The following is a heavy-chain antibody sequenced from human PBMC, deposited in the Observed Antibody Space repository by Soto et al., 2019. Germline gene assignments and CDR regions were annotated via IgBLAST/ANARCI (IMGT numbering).Heavy chain of an antibody. CDR2: IYYSGST. V-gene: IGHV4-59*01. CDR1: GGSISSYY. J-gene: IGHJ4*02. Sequence: SETLSLTCTVSGGSISSYYWSWIRQPPGKGLEWIGYIYYSGSTNYNPSLKSRVTISVDTSKNQFSLKLSSVTAADTAVYYCARLNRAIVVVGLDYWGRGTLVTVSS. D-gene: IGHD3-22*01. CDR3: ARLNRAIVVVGLDY.